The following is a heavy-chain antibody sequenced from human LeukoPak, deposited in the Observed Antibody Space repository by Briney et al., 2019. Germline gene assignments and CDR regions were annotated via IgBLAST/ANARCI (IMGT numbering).Heavy chain of an antibody. Sequence: GGSLRLSCAASGFTFSSYEMNWVRQAPGKGLEWVSYISSSGRTIYYADSVKGRFTISRDNAKNSLYLQMNSLRAEDTAVYYCARDALWFGEIGYYFDYWGQGTLVTVSS. V-gene: IGHV3-48*03. D-gene: IGHD3-10*01. CDR2: ISSSGRTI. CDR3: ARDALWFGEIGYYFDY. J-gene: IGHJ4*02. CDR1: GFTFSSYE.